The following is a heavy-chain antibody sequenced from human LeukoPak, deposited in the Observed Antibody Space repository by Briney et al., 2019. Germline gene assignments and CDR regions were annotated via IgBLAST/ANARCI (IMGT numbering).Heavy chain of an antibody. J-gene: IGHJ3*02. D-gene: IGHD2-2*01. CDR1: GFTFDDYA. CDR2: ISWNSGSI. CDR3: AKDTGLLSDAFDI. V-gene: IGHV3-9*03. Sequence: GGSLRLSCAASGFTFDDYAMHWVRQAPGNGLEWGSGISWNSGSIGYANSGKGRFTISRDNAKNSLCLQMNSLRAEDMPLYYCAKDTGLLSDAFDIWGQGPMVTVS.